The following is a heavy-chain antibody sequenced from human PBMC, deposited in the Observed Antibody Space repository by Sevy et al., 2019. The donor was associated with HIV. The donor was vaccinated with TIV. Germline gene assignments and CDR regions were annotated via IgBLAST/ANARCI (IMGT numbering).Heavy chain of an antibody. Sequence: ASVKVSCKPSGYTFSANYIHWVRQAPGQGLEWMGWINPTTGNTKYAQKFQGRVAMIRDMSISTAYMELSGLRSDDTALYFCASAPYKTDGYPYLDYWGQGTLVTVSS. CDR1: GYTFSANY. J-gene: IGHJ4*02. CDR2: INPTTGNT. D-gene: IGHD1-20*01. V-gene: IGHV1-2*02. CDR3: ASAPYKTDGYPYLDY.